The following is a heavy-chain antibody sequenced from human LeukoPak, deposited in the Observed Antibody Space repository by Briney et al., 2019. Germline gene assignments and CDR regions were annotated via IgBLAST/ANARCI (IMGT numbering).Heavy chain of an antibody. D-gene: IGHD1-14*01. J-gene: IGHJ6*02. V-gene: IGHV3-43*02. CDR2: INKDGSNT. CDR1: GFTLGAFA. Sequence: HSGGSLRLSSAASGFTLGAFAMHWVRQAPGKGLEWVSLINKDGSNTYYADSVKGRFTISRDNSKDSLYLQMNSLRTEDSALYYCATWAFYHNLDVWGQGITVIVSS. CDR3: ATWAFYHNLDV.